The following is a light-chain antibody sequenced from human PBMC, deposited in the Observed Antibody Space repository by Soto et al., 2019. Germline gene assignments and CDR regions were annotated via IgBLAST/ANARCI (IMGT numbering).Light chain of an antibody. Sequence: EIVMTQSPATLSVSPGERATLSCRASQSVYSNLAWYQQRPGQAPSLLIYGASTRATGVPARFSGSGSGTEFTLTISSLQSEDFAVYYCQQYNDWPRTFGQGTTVEI. CDR2: GAS. V-gene: IGKV3-15*01. J-gene: IGKJ1*01. CDR3: QQYNDWPRT. CDR1: QSVYSN.